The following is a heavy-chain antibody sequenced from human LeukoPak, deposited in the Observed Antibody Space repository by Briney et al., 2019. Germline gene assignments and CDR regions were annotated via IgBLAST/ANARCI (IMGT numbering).Heavy chain of an antibody. V-gene: IGHV4-38-2*02. CDR2: TYHSGRP. CDR3: ARLDRYYDILTVRSHAFDI. D-gene: IGHD3-9*01. J-gene: IGHJ3*02. Sequence: SETLSLTCTVPGYSISSGYWWGWIRQPPGKGLEWIGSTYHSGRPYYNPSLKSRVTISVDTSKNQFSLKLSSVTAADTAVYYCARLDRYYDILTVRSHAFDIWGQGTMVTVSS. CDR1: GYSISSGYW.